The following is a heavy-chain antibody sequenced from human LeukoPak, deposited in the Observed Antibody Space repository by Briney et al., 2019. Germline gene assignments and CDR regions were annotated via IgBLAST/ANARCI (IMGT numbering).Heavy chain of an antibody. Sequence: SVKVSCKASGYTFTSYGISWVRQAPGQGLEWMGGIIPIFGTANYAQKFQGRVTITADESTSTAYMEVSSLRSEDTAVYYCATSIRFLEWLPPSGYMDVWGKGTTVTVSS. J-gene: IGHJ6*03. CDR1: GYTFTSYG. CDR3: ATSIRFLEWLPPSGYMDV. CDR2: IIPIFGTA. D-gene: IGHD3-3*01. V-gene: IGHV1-69*13.